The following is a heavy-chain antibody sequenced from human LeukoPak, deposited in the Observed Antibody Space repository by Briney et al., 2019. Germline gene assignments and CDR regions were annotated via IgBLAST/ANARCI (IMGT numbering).Heavy chain of an antibody. D-gene: IGHD1-26*01. CDR1: GFTFSSYA. CDR3: ARDLVGLRYYYAMDV. CDR2: VSYDGSNK. V-gene: IGHV3-30-3*01. Sequence: PGGSLRLSCAASGFTFSSYAMHWVRQAPGKGLECVAVVSYDGSNKYYTDSVKGRFTISRDNSKNTLYLEMNSLRAEDTAVYYCARDLVGLRYYYAMDVWGQGTTVTVSS. J-gene: IGHJ6*02.